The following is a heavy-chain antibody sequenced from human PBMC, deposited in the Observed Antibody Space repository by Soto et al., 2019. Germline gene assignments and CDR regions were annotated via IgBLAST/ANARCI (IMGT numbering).Heavy chain of an antibody. V-gene: IGHV3-30-3*01. CDR3: ARGRTVRDHDDFDL. D-gene: IGHD2-21*01. J-gene: IGHJ4*02. CDR1: GFTFSSYS. Sequence: QVQLVESGGGVVQPGRSLRLSCAASGFTFSSYSMHWVRQAPGKGLEWVAAMSYDGNSKYFADSVKGRFTISRDNSKNTRSLQMNSLGVEDSAVYYCARGRTVRDHDDFDLGGQGTLGAVSS. CDR2: MSYDGNSK.